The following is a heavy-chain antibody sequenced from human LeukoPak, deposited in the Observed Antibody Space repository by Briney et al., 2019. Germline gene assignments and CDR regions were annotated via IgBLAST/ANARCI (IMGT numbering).Heavy chain of an antibody. CDR2: ISSSGSTI. CDR3: AELGITMIGGV. Sequence: GGSLRLSCAASGFTFSSYSMNWVRQAPGTGLEWVSYISSSGSTIYYADSVQGRFTISRDNAKNSLYLQMNSLRAEDTAVYYCAELGITMIGGVWGKGTTVTISS. CDR1: GFTFSSYS. J-gene: IGHJ6*04. D-gene: IGHD3-10*02. V-gene: IGHV3-48*04.